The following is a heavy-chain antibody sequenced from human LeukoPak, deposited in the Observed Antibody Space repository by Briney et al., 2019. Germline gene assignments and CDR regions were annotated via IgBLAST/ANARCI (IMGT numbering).Heavy chain of an antibody. CDR2: IKEDGNEK. V-gene: IGHV3-7*01. CDR3: ARCTVPFCGGDCYSQFFDS. J-gene: IGHJ4*02. Sequence: PGGSLRLSCAASGFTFSAFWMSWVRQAPGKGLEWVANIKEDGNEKYYVDSVKGRFTISRDNAENSLYLQMSSLRVEDTALYYCARCTVPFCGGDCYSQFFDSWGQGALVTVSS. CDR1: GFTFSAFW. D-gene: IGHD2-21*01.